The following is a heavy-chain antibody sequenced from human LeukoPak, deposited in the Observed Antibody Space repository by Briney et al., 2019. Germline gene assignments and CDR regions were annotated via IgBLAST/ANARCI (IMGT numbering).Heavy chain of an antibody. CDR1: GGSFSGYY. V-gene: IGHV4-34*01. D-gene: IGHD2-21*02. CDR2: INHSGST. Sequence: SETLSLTCAVYGGSFSGYYWSWIRQPPGKGLEWIGEINHSGSTNYNPSLKSRVTISVDTSKNQFSLKLSSVTAADTAVYYCARAYCGGDCLGRNSYPPECYFDYWGQGTLVTVSS. J-gene: IGHJ4*02. CDR3: ARAYCGGDCLGRNSYPPECYFDY.